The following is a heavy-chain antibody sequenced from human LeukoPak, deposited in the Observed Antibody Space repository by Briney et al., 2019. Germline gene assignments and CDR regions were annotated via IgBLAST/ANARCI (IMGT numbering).Heavy chain of an antibody. CDR1: GGSLSGYY. CDR2: INDSGST. V-gene: IGHV4-34*01. D-gene: IGHD6-19*01. J-gene: IGHJ4*02. CDR3: ATTPRDSGWSY. Sequence: PSETLSLTCAVYGGSLSGYYWSWIRQSPGKGLEWIGEINDSGSTNYNPSLKSRVTISVDTSKNQFSLKLSSVTAADTAVYYCATTPRDSGWSYWGQGTLVTVSS.